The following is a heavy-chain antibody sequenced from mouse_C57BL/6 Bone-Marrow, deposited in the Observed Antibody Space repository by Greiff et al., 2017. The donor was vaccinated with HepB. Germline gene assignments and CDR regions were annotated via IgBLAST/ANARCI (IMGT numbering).Heavy chain of an antibody. CDR2: ISSGGDYI. Sequence: DVMLVESGEGLVKPGGSLKLSCAASGFTFSSYAMSWVRQTPEKRLEWVAYISSGGDYIYYADTVKGRFTISRDNARNTLYLQMSSLKSEDTAMYYCTRDTTVVFDYWGQGTTLTVSS. CDR3: TRDTTVVFDY. J-gene: IGHJ2*01. D-gene: IGHD1-1*01. V-gene: IGHV5-9-1*02. CDR1: GFTFSSYA.